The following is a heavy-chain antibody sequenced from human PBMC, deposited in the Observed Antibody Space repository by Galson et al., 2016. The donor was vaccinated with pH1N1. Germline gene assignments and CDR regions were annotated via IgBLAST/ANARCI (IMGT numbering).Heavy chain of an antibody. J-gene: IGHJ4*02. CDR2: IRGGGTDI. CDR3: ARSIAGRDSY. D-gene: IGHD6-6*01. CDR1: GFIFSDYA. Sequence: SLRLSCAASGFIFSDYAMNWVRQAPGKGLEWISYIRGGGTDIYYADSVRGRFTISRDDAKNSLYLQMSSLRAEDTAVYYCARSIAGRDSYWGQGTLVTVSS. V-gene: IGHV3-11*04.